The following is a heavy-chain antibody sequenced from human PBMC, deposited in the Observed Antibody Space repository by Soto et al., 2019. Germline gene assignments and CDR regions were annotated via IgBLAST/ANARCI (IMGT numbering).Heavy chain of an antibody. CDR1: GFIFSSHW. CDR2: INTDGSST. D-gene: IGHD3-10*01. CDR3: ARGGGFRLDY. V-gene: IGHV3-74*01. Sequence: EVQLVESGGGLVQPGGSLRPSCAASGFIFSSHWMHWVRQAPGEGLVWVSGINTDGSSTSYAASVKGRLTISRDNAKNTLYLQMNSLRAEDTAVYYCARGGGFRLDYWGQGILVTVSS. J-gene: IGHJ4*02.